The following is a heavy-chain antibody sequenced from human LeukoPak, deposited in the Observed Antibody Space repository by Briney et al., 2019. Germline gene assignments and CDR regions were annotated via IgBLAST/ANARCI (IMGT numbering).Heavy chain of an antibody. CDR2: INPNGAGT. Sequence: GASVKVSCKAFGYTFTDFHIHWVRQAPGQGLEWMGWINPNGAGTNSAQKFQGRVTMTIDTPIATSYMHLSRLTSDDTAPYYCARNTYQLQTLYNYYGMDVWGQGTTVTVSS. V-gene: IGHV1-2*02. CDR1: GYTFTDFH. CDR3: ARNTYQLQTLYNYYGMDV. D-gene: IGHD1-1*01. J-gene: IGHJ6*02.